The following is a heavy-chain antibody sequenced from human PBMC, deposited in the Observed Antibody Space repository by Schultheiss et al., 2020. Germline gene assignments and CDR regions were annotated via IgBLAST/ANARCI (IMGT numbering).Heavy chain of an antibody. J-gene: IGHJ6*02. CDR3: ARDLSHDYSNSGYYGMDV. Sequence: GGSLRLSCAASGFTFSSYAMSWVRQAPGKGLEWVSAISGSGGSTYYADSVKGRFTISRDNSKNTLYLQMNSLRAEDTAVYYCARDLSHDYSNSGYYGMDVWGQGTTVTVSS. D-gene: IGHD4-11*01. CDR2: ISGSGGST. V-gene: IGHV3-23*01. CDR1: GFTFSSYA.